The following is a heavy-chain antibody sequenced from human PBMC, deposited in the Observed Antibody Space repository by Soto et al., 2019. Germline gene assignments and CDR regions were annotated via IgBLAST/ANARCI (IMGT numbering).Heavy chain of an antibody. CDR3: TIRTLYGSEPWWYGMDV. J-gene: IGHJ6*02. V-gene: IGHV3-15*01. CDR2: IKSKTDGGTT. CDR1: GFTFSNAW. D-gene: IGHD3-10*01. Sequence: GSLRLSCAASGFTFSNAWMSWVRQAPGKGLEWVGRIKSKTDGGTTDYAAPVKGRFTISRDDSKNTLYLQMNSLKTEDTAVYYCTIRTLYGSEPWWYGMDVWGQGTTVTVS.